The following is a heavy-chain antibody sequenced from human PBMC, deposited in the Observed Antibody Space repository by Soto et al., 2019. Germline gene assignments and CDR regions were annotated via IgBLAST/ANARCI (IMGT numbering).Heavy chain of an antibody. V-gene: IGHV3-7*01. CDR2: IKEDGRER. CDR3: AGDHVGY. J-gene: IGHJ4*02. Sequence: EVHLVESGGGLVQPGGSLRLSCVASGFTFSEYWMNWVRRAPGKGLEWVANIKEDGRERYYVDSVKGRFTISRDNAKNSLCLQVTSLRAEDPAVYYCAGDHVGYWGQGTLVTVSS. D-gene: IGHD1-26*01. CDR1: GFTFSEYW.